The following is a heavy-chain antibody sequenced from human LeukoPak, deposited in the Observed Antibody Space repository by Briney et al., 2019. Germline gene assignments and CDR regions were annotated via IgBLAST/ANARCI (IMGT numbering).Heavy chain of an antibody. D-gene: IGHD3-16*02. Sequence: GGSLRLSCAASGFSFSSYAMHWVRQAAGKGLEYVSAISSNGVSTYYANSVKGRFTISRDNSKNTLYLQMNSLRAADTAVYYCARGGVKPLTLGYCGQRTLVTASS. J-gene: IGHJ4*02. CDR2: ISSNGVST. CDR1: GFSFSSYA. CDR3: ARGGVKPLTLGY. V-gene: IGHV3-64*01.